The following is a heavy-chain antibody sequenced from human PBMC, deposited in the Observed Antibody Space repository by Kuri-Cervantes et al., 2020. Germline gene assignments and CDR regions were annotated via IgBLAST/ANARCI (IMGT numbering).Heavy chain of an antibody. V-gene: IGHV3-23*01. J-gene: IGHJ1*01. D-gene: IGHD3-22*01. CDR3: AKDTSYYYSNALQH. Sequence: GGSLRLSCAASGFTFSSYAMSWVRQAPGKGLEWVSGISDGGGSTYYADSVQGRFTISRDNSENTLYLQMSSLRAEDTALYYCAKDTSYYYSNALQHWGQGTLVTVSS. CDR2: ISDGGGST. CDR1: GFTFSSYA.